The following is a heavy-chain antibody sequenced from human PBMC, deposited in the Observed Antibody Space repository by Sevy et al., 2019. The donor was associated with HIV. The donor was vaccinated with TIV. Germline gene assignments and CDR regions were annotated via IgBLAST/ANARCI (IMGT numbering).Heavy chain of an antibody. Sequence: SETLSLTCAVSGGSISSVNWWHWVRQPPGKGLEWIGEIYHSGYTNYNPSLKSRVTISVDYSKNQFSLNLNSVTAADTAVYYCARGGETPRGFDPWGQGSLVTVSS. V-gene: IGHV4-4*02. CDR3: ARGGETPRGFDP. CDR1: GGSISSVNW. CDR2: IYHSGYT. J-gene: IGHJ5*02. D-gene: IGHD3-16*01.